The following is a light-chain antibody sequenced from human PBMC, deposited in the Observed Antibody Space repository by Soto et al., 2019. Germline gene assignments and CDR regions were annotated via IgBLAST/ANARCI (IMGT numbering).Light chain of an antibody. V-gene: IGKV3-15*01. CDR1: QSVSSN. CDR3: QQYNNWPRT. CDR2: GAS. Sequence: EIVITQSPATLSVSPGERATLSCRASQSVSSNLAWYQQKPGQAPRLLIYGASTRATGIPARFSGSGSETEFTFTISSLQSEDSAVYYCQQYNNWPRTFGQGTK. J-gene: IGKJ1*01.